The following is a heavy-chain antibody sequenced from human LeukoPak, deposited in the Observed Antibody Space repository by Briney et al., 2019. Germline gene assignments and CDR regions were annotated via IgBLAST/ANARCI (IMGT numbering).Heavy chain of an antibody. CDR3: ARAPRERYCSSTSCYLDV. CDR1: GFTFSSYA. J-gene: IGHJ6*04. V-gene: IGHV3-23*01. CDR2: ISSSGDT. D-gene: IGHD2-2*01. Sequence: PGGSLRLYCAASGFTFSSYAMSWARQAPGKGLEWVSAISSSGDTYYAGSVKGRFTISRDNSKNTLYMQINSLRADDTAVYYCARAPRERYCSSTSCYLDVWGKGTTVTVSS.